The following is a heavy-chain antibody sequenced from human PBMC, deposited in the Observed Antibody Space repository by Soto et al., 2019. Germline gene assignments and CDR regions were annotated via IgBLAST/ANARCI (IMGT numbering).Heavy chain of an antibody. J-gene: IGHJ5*02. CDR1: GYTFTGYY. Sequence: GASVKVSCKASGYTFTGYYMHWVRQATGQGLEWMGWMNPNSGNTGYAQKFQGRVTMTRDTSTSTAYMELSSLRSEDTAVYYCARDLWPQNWFDPWGQGTLVTVSS. CDR3: ARDLWPQNWFDP. CDR2: MNPNSGNT. V-gene: IGHV1-8*02.